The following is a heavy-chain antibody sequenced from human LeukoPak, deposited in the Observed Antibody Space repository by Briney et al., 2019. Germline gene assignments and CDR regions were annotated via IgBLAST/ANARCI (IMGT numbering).Heavy chain of an antibody. Sequence: GGSLRLSCAASGVTFSNYAMAWVRQAPGKGLEWVSSIGGGGGDISYADSVKGRFTISRDNSKNTLYLQMNSLRAEDTAVYYCAIKLPGSFPFGQWGQGTLVTVSS. J-gene: IGHJ4*02. CDR2: IGGGGGDI. CDR3: AIKLPGSFPFGQ. V-gene: IGHV3-23*01. D-gene: IGHD1-7*01. CDR1: GVTFSNYA.